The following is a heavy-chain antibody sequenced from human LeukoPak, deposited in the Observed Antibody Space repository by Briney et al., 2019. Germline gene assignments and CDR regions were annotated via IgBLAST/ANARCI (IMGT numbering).Heavy chain of an antibody. J-gene: IGHJ4*02. V-gene: IGHV4-34*01. CDR2: INHSGST. D-gene: IGHD4-17*01. CDR1: GGSFSGYY. Sequence: SETLSLTCAVYGGSFSGYYWSWIRQPPGKGLEWIGEINHSGSTNYNPSLKSRVTISVDTSKNQFSLKLSSVTAADTAVYYCARGRLEETTVTTTDDYWGQGTLVTVSS. CDR3: ARGRLEETTVTTTDDY.